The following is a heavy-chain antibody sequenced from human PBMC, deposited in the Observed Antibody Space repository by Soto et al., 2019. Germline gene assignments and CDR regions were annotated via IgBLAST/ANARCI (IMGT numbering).Heavy chain of an antibody. J-gene: IGHJ5*02. CDR2: MNPNSGNT. V-gene: IGHV1-8*01. CDR1: GYTFTSYD. D-gene: IGHD3-16*01. Sequence: ASVKVSCKASGYTFTSYDINWVRQATGQGLEWMGWMNPNSGNTGYAQKFQGRVTMTRNISISTAYLELSSLRSDDTAIYYCARMATFGSLNWFDPWGQGTLVTVSS. CDR3: ARMATFGSLNWFDP.